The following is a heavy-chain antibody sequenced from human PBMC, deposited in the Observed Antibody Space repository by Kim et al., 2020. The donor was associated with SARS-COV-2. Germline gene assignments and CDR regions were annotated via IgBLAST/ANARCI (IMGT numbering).Heavy chain of an antibody. V-gene: IGHV3-53*01. CDR3: ARLPGYCSGGSCYYYYGMDV. D-gene: IGHD2-15*01. Sequence: GGSLRLSCAASGFTVSSNYMSWVRQAPGKGLEWVSVIYSGGSTYYADSVKGRFTISRDNSKNTLYLQMNSLRAEDTAVYYCARLPGYCSGGSCYYYYGMDVWGQGTTVTVSS. CDR1: GFTVSSNY. CDR2: IYSGGST. J-gene: IGHJ6*02.